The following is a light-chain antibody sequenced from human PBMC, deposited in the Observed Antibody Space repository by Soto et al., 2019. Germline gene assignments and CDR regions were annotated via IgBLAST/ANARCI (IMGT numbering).Light chain of an antibody. Sequence: DIQMTQSPSTLSGSVGDRVTITCRASQTISSWLAWYQQKPGKAPKLLIYKASTLKSGVPSRLSGSGSGTEFTLTISSLQPDDVATYYCQHSWTFGQGTKVDIK. J-gene: IGKJ1*01. CDR1: QTISSW. CDR3: QHSWT. V-gene: IGKV1-5*03. CDR2: KAS.